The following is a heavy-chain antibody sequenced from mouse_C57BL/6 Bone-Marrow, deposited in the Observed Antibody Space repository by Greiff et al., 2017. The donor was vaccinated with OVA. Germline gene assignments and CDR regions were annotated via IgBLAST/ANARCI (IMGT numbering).Heavy chain of an antibody. CDR3: ARSEVDSSGPFAY. Sequence: VHLVESGPELVKPGASVKISCKASGYAFSSSWMNWVKQRPGKGLEWIGRIYPGDGDTNYNGKFKGKATLTADKSSSTAYMQLSSLTSEDSAVYFCARSEVDSSGPFAYWGQGTLVTVSA. CDR1: GYAFSSSW. CDR2: IYPGDGDT. D-gene: IGHD3-2*02. J-gene: IGHJ3*01. V-gene: IGHV1-82*01.